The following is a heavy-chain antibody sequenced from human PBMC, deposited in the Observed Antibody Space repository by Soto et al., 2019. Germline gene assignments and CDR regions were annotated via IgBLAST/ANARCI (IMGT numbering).Heavy chain of an antibody. V-gene: IGHV3-66*01. Sequence: SLILSWAASGVTVGAKCMSWVRQAPGKGLEWVSVIYSGGSTFYADSVRGRFTISRDNSKNTVNLQMNSLRAEDTAVYYCARDPWAADYWGQGTLVTVSS. J-gene: IGHJ4*02. D-gene: IGHD3-16*01. CDR3: ARDPWAADY. CDR2: IYSGGST. CDR1: GVTVGAKC.